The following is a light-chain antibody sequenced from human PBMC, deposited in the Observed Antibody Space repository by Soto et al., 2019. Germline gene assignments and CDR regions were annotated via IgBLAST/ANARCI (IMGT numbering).Light chain of an antibody. J-gene: IGKJ1*01. CDR2: DAS. V-gene: IGKV3-11*01. CDR3: QQRSNYPWT. CDR1: QSVSSY. Sequence: EIVLTQSPATLSLSPGERATLSCRASQSVSSYLAWYQQKPGQAPRLLIYDASNRATGIPARFSGSGSGTDFTLTISILEPEDFAVYYCQQRSNYPWTFGQGTKVEIK.